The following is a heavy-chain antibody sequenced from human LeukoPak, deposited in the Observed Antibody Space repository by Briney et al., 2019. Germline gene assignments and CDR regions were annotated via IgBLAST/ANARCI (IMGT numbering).Heavy chain of an antibody. Sequence: GASVKVSCKASGYTFTGYCMHWVRQAPGQGLEWMGWINPNSGGTNYAQKFQGRVTMTRDTSISTAYMELSRLRSDDTAVYYCAREPKRITMVRGAAGWFDPWGQGTLVTVSS. CDR2: INPNSGGT. V-gene: IGHV1-2*02. CDR3: AREPKRITMVRGAAGWFDP. CDR1: GYTFTGYC. J-gene: IGHJ5*02. D-gene: IGHD3-10*01.